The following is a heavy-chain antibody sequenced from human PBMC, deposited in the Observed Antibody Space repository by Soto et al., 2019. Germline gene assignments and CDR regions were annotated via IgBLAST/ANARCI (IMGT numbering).Heavy chain of an antibody. CDR2: IYHSGST. V-gene: IGHV4-38-2*01. Sequence: SETLSLTCAVSGYSISSGYYWGWIRQSPGKGLEWIGSIYHSGSTYYNPSLKSRVTISVDTSKNQFSLKLSSVTAADTAVYYCARVSFNSDFDYWGQGTLVTVSS. CDR3: ARVSFNSDFDY. J-gene: IGHJ4*02. CDR1: GYSISSGYY. D-gene: IGHD1-20*01.